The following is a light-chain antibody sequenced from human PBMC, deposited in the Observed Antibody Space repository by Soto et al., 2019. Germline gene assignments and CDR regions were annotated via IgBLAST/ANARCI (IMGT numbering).Light chain of an antibody. CDR1: QSISSW. J-gene: IGKJ4*01. V-gene: IGKV1-5*03. CDR2: KAS. Sequence: DTQMTQSPSPLSASVGDRVTITCRASQSISSWLAWYQHKPGKAPNLLIYKASSLESGVPSRFSDSGSGTEFTLTVSSLQPDDFATYYCQQYDSYPLTFGGGTKVEIK. CDR3: QQYDSYPLT.